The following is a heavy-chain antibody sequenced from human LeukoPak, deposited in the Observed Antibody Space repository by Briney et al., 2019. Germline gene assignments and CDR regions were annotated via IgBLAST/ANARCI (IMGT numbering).Heavy chain of an antibody. Sequence: ASVKVSCKTSGYTFSDYYIHWVRPAPGQGLEWMGWINPNSGETKSTQKFQGRVTMTGDTSISTAYMELRRVTSDDTAVYYCARDRDYSNTERGFDYWGPGTLVTVSS. CDR1: GYTFSDYY. CDR2: INPNSGET. J-gene: IGHJ4*02. V-gene: IGHV1-2*02. D-gene: IGHD4-11*01. CDR3: ARDRDYSNTERGFDY.